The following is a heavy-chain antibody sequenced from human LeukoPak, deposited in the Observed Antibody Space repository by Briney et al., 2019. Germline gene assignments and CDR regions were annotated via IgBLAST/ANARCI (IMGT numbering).Heavy chain of an antibody. Sequence: SSETLSLTCTVSGGSVSSGSYYWSWIRQPAGKGLEWIGRIYTSGSTNYNPSLKSRVTMSVDTSKNQFSLKLSSVTAADTAVYYCARDLIYYGSGSLDGDYWGQGTLVTVSS. CDR1: GGSVSSGSYY. CDR2: IYTSGST. CDR3: ARDLIYYGSGSLDGDY. D-gene: IGHD3-10*01. J-gene: IGHJ4*02. V-gene: IGHV4-61*02.